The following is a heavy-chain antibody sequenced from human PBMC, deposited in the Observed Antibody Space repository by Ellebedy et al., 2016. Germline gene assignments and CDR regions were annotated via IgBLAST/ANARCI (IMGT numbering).Heavy chain of an antibody. CDR2: ISFDGTDK. V-gene: IGHV3-30*04. CDR1: EFTFSNYA. D-gene: IGHD2-15*01. Sequence: GESLKISCTASEFTFSNYAMHWVRQAAGKGLEWVAVISFDGTDKFYADSVKGRFTVSRDNSKNTLYLQMNSLRTEDTAVYYCARGRDSAKSGFWGQGTLVTVSA. J-gene: IGHJ4*02. CDR3: ARGRDSAKSGF.